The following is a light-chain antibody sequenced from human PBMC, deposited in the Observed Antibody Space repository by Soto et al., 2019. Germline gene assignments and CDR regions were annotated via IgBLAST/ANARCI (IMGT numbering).Light chain of an antibody. CDR1: SSDVGGYNY. CDR2: DVS. Sequence: QSALTQPASVSGSPGQSITISCTGTSSDVGGYNYVSWYQQHPGKAPKLMIYDVSNRPPGVSNRFSGSKSGNTASLTISGLQAEDETDYYCSSYTTISPHVVFGGGTQVTVL. CDR3: SSYTTISPHVV. V-gene: IGLV2-14*01. J-gene: IGLJ2*01.